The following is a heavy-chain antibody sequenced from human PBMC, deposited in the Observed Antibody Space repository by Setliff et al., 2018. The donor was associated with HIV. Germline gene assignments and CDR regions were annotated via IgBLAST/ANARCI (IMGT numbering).Heavy chain of an antibody. CDR1: GYSISRGYY. CDR3: GRLSETAMASFDS. Sequence: PSETLSLTCGVSGYSISRGYYWGWVRQPPGKGLEWIGSIYHTGSTYYNPSLKSRVTVSAGPSKNQFSLKLTSVTAADTAVYYCGRLSETAMASFDSWGQGILVTVSS. D-gene: IGHD2-21*02. V-gene: IGHV4-38-2*01. J-gene: IGHJ4*02. CDR2: IYHTGST.